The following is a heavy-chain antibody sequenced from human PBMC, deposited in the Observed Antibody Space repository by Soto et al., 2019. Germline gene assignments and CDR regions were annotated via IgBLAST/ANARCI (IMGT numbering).Heavy chain of an antibody. V-gene: IGHV1-24*01. CDR3: ATDHSSGWYSSHAFDI. CDR2: FDPEDGET. D-gene: IGHD6-19*01. J-gene: IGHJ3*02. CDR1: RYTLTELS. Sequence: GASVKVSCKVSRYTLTELSMHWVRQAPGKGLEWMGGFDPEDGETIYAQKFQGRVTMTEDTSTDTAYMELSSLRSEDTAVYYCATDHSSGWYSSHAFDIWGQGTMVTVSS.